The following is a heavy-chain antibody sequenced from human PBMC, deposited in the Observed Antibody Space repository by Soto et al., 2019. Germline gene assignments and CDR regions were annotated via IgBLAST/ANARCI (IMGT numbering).Heavy chain of an antibody. J-gene: IGHJ4*02. D-gene: IGHD2-2*01. CDR2: ISYSGIT. CDR3: AREFPYCPNTSCYAEY. V-gene: IGHV4-31*03. CDR1: GGSVSSGGYY. Sequence: QVQLQESGPGLVKPSQTLSLTCTVSGGSVSSGGYYWSWIRQHPGKGLEWIGYISYSGITYYKPSLQSRLTISVDTSKNQFSLKLSSVTAADTAVYYCAREFPYCPNTSCYAEYWGPGTLVTVSS.